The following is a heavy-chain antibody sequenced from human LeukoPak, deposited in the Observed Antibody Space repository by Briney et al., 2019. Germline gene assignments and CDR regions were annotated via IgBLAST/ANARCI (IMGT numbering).Heavy chain of an antibody. CDR2: INPNSGGT. Sequence: ASVKVSCKASGYTFTSYYMHWVRQAPGQGLEWMGWINPNSGGTNYAQKFQGRVTMTRDTSISTAYMELRSLRSDDTAVYYCARDRPQYYYGSGSLTFDYWGQGTLVTVSS. CDR1: GYTFTSYY. J-gene: IGHJ4*02. CDR3: ARDRPQYYYGSGSLTFDY. V-gene: IGHV1-2*02. D-gene: IGHD3-10*01.